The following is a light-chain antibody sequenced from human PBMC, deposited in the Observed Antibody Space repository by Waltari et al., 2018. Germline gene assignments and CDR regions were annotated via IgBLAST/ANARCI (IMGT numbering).Light chain of an antibody. J-gene: IGKJ1*01. CDR3: QQYGSSPSWT. Sequence: NVLAQSPGTLSLSPGERATLSCRASQSVSSSDLAWYQQKPGQAPRLLIYGASSRATGIPDRFSGSGSGTDFTLTISRLEPEDFAVYYCQQYGSSPSWTFGQGTKVEIK. V-gene: IGKV3-20*01. CDR1: QSVSSSD. CDR2: GAS.